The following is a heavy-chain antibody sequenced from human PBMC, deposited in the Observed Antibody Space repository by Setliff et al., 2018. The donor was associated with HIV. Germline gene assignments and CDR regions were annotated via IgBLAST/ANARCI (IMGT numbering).Heavy chain of an antibody. Sequence: ASVKVSCKASGYTFTSYYIYWVRQAPGQGLEWMGIINPTGGKTNYAQKFQGRVTMTRDTSTSTVYMELSSLRSEDTAVYYCAREGDPFGAAAYNGFDPWGQGTRVTVSS. CDR1: GYTFTSYY. J-gene: IGHJ5*02. D-gene: IGHD3-3*01. V-gene: IGHV1-46*01. CDR3: AREGDPFGAAAYNGFDP. CDR2: INPTGGKT.